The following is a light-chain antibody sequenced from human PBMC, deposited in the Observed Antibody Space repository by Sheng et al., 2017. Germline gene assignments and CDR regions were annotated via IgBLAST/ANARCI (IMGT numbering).Light chain of an antibody. CDR1: TSNIGAGSD. CDR3: QSYDSSLSGSVI. Sequence: QSVLTQPPSVSAAPGQRVTISCTGSTSNIGAGSDVHWYQQLPGTAPKLLIYTNNNRPSGVPDRFSGSKSGTSASLAIAGLQAEDEADYYCQSYDSSLSGSVIFGGGTKLTVL. V-gene: IGLV1-40*01. J-gene: IGLJ2*01. CDR2: TNN.